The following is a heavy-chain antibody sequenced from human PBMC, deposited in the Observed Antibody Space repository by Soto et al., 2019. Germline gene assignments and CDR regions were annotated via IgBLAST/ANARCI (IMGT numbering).Heavy chain of an antibody. CDR2: INHSGST. V-gene: IGHV4-4*02. CDR3: ARVAVDDSSGYYHGYFDY. CDR1: GGSISSSNW. Sequence: SETLSLTCAVSGGSISSSNWWSWVRQPPGKGLEWIGEINHSGSTNYNPSLKSRVTISVDTSKNQFSLKLSSVTAADTAVYYCARVAVDDSSGYYHGYFDYWGQGTLVTVSS. D-gene: IGHD3-22*01. J-gene: IGHJ4*02.